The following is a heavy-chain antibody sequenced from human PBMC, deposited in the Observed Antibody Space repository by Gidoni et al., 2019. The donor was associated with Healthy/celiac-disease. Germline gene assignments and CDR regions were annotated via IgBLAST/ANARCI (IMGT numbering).Heavy chain of an antibody. D-gene: IGHD6-13*01. J-gene: IGHJ3*02. Sequence: QVPLQESGPGLVKPSETLSLTCTVSGGSVSSGSYHWSWIRQPPGKGLEWIGYIYYSGSTNYNPSLKSRVTISVDTSKNQFSLKLSSVTAADTAVYYCARVALGMKGAFDIWGQGTMVTVSS. CDR3: ARVALGMKGAFDI. CDR1: GGSVSSGSYH. CDR2: IYYSGST. V-gene: IGHV4-61*01.